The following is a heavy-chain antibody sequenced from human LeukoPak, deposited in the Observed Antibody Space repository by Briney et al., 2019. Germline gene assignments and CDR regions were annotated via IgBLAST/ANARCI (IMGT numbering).Heavy chain of an antibody. V-gene: IGHV3-23*01. J-gene: IGHJ4*02. CDR2: LSGGGGTT. Sequence: TGGSLRLSCAASGFTFDIYGMNWVRHAPGKGLEWVSTLSGGGGTTNYADSVKGRFTVSRDNSKNTLFLHMNSLRAEDTAVYFCAKGGFGYLDYWGQGTLVTVSS. CDR1: GFTFDIYG. D-gene: IGHD3-3*01. CDR3: AKGGFGYLDY.